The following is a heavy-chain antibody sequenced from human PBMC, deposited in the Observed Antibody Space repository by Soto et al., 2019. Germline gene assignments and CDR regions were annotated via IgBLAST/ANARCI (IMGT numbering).Heavy chain of an antibody. J-gene: IGHJ6*02. V-gene: IGHV1-69*13. Sequence: ASVKVSCKASGGTFSSYAISWVRQAPGQGLEWMGGIIPIFGTANYAQKFQGRVTITADESTSTAYMELSSLRSEDTAVYYCARVYCSSTSCLHHYYYYGMDVWGQGTTVTVSS. CDR1: GGTFSSYA. D-gene: IGHD2-2*01. CDR3: ARVYCSSTSCLHHYYYYGMDV. CDR2: IIPIFGTA.